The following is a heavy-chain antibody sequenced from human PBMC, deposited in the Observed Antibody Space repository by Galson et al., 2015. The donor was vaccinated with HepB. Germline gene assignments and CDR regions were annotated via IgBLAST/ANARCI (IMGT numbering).Heavy chain of an antibody. Sequence: TLSLTCTVSGGSISSSSYYWGWIRQPPGKGLEWIGSIYYSGSTYYNPSLKSRVTISVDTSKNQFSLKLSSVTAADTAVYYCARLKYYDFWSPYYYYGMDVWGQGTTVTVSS. CDR3: ARLKYYDFWSPYYYYGMDV. V-gene: IGHV4-39*01. CDR2: IYYSGST. CDR1: GGSISSSSYY. D-gene: IGHD3-3*01. J-gene: IGHJ6*02.